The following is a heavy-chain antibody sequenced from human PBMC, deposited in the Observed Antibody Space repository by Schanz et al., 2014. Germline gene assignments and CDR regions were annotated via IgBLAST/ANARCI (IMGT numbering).Heavy chain of an antibody. CDR2: INRDGDLT. CDR1: GFRFSSYS. D-gene: IGHD1-26*01. J-gene: IGHJ4*02. Sequence: EVQLVESGGGLVKPGGSLRLSCAASGFRFSSYSMNWVRQAPGKGLVWVSRINRDGDLTTYADSVRGRFTISRDNAKNTLYLQMNSLRVEDTAVYYCARLRSGDWGQGTLVTVSP. V-gene: IGHV3-74*02. CDR3: ARLRSGD.